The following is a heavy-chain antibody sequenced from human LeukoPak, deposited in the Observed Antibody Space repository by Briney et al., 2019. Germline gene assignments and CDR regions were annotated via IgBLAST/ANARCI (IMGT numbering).Heavy chain of an antibody. V-gene: IGHV3-74*01. CDR3: VSFYETY. D-gene: IGHD2/OR15-2a*01. CDR1: GNYW. Sequence: GGSLRLSCAASGNYWMHWVRQAPGKGLVWVSHINSDGSWTSYADSVKGRFTISKDNAKDTVYLQMNSLRAEDTAVYYCVSFYETYWGRGTLVTVSS. CDR2: INSDGSWT. J-gene: IGHJ4*02.